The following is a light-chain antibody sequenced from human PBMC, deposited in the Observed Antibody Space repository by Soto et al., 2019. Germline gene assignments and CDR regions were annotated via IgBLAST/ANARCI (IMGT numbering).Light chain of an antibody. V-gene: IGLV4-60*03. J-gene: IGLJ3*02. CDR1: SGHRSYF. CDR3: ETWDSSSWV. CDR2: LEGSGTY. Sequence: QSVLTQSPSASAFLGSSVKLTCTLSSGHRSYFIARHQQQPGKAPRYLMKLEGSGTYRRGSGVPDRFSGSSSGSDRYLSISNLQSDDEAAYFCETWDSSSWVFGGGTKLTVL.